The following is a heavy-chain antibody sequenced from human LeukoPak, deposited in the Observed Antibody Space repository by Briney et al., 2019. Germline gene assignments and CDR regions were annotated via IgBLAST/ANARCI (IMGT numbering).Heavy chain of an antibody. V-gene: IGHV1-2*02. D-gene: IGHD3-3*01. Sequence: ASVKVSCKASGYTFTGYYMHWVRQAPGQGLEWMGWINPNSGGTNYAQKFQGRVTMTRDTSISTAYMELSRLRSDDTAVYYCARDQINIFGVVMLYNDYWGQGTLVTVSS. CDR2: INPNSGGT. J-gene: IGHJ4*02. CDR1: GYTFTGYY. CDR3: ARDQINIFGVVMLYNDY.